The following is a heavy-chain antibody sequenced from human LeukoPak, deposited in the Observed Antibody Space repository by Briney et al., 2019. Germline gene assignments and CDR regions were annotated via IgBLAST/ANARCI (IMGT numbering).Heavy chain of an antibody. V-gene: IGHV3-7*01. Sequence: GGSLRLSCAASGFTFSSYWMTWVRQAPGKGLEWVANIKQDGSEKYYVHSVKGRFTISRDNAKNSLYLQMNSLRAEDTAVYYCARGTKFLEWFDEEDYYYYMDVWGKGTTVTVPS. D-gene: IGHD3-3*01. CDR2: IKQDGSEK. J-gene: IGHJ6*03. CDR3: ARGTKFLEWFDEEDYYYYMDV. CDR1: GFTFSSYW.